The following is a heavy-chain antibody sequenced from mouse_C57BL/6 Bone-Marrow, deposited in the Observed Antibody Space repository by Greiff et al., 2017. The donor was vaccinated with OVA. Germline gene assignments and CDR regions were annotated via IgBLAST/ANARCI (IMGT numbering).Heavy chain of an antibody. CDR2: IHPNSGST. D-gene: IGHD1-1*01. CDR1: GYTFTSYW. Sequence: QVQLQQPGAELVKPGASVKLSCKASGYTFTSYWMHWVKQRPGQGLEWIGMIHPNSGSTNYNEKFKSKATLTVDKSSSTAYMQLSSLTSEDSAVYYCAREDYCGSSYSAMDYWGQGTSVTVSS. V-gene: IGHV1-64*01. J-gene: IGHJ4*01. CDR3: AREDYCGSSYSAMDY.